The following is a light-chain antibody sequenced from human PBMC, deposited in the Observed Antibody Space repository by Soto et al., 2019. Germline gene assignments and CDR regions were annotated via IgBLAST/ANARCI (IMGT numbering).Light chain of an antibody. CDR1: QSVSSSY. Sequence: EIVLTQSPGTLSLSPGERATLSCRASQSVSSSYLAWYQQKPGQAPRLLIYGAASRATGIPDRFSGSGSETDFTLTISRLEPEYFAVYYCQQDGSSQTCGQGTKLEIK. V-gene: IGKV3-20*01. CDR2: GAA. CDR3: QQDGSSQT. J-gene: IGKJ2*01.